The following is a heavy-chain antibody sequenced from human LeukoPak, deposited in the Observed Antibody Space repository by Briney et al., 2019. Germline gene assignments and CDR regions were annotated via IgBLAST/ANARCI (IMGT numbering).Heavy chain of an antibody. J-gene: IGHJ4*02. V-gene: IGHV4-39*07. CDR2: IYYSGST. D-gene: IGHD1-14*01. CDR1: GGSISSSSYY. Sequence: SETLSLTCTVSGGSISSSSYYWGWIRQPPGKGLEWIGSIYYSGSTYYNPSLKSRVTISVDTSKNQFSLKLSSVTAADTAVYYCARQKTTQRLLQPLDYWGRGTLVPVSS. CDR3: ARQKTTQRLLQPLDY.